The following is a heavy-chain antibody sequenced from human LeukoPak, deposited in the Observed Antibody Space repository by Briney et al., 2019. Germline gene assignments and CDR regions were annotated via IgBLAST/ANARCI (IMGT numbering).Heavy chain of an antibody. V-gene: IGHV4-39*01. CDR2: IYYSGST. J-gene: IGHJ4*02. Sequence: PSETLSLTCTVSGASISSNSYYWAWIRQPPGKGLEWNGSIYYSGSTYYNPSLKSRVTISVDTSKNQFPLKLTSVTAADTAVYYCARHLYVVGSGEVIDYWGQGTLVTVSS. D-gene: IGHD3-10*01. CDR1: GASISSNSYY. CDR3: ARHLYVVGSGEVIDY.